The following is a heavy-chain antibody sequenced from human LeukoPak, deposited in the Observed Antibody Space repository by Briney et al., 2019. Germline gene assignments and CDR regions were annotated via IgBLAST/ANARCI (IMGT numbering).Heavy chain of an antibody. V-gene: IGHV4-4*02. CDR3: ARGIYSSGYYYYFDY. D-gene: IGHD3-22*01. CDR1: GGSISSSNW. Sequence: PSETLSLTCAVSGGSISSSNWWSWVRQPPGKGLEWIGEIYHSGSTNYNPSLKSRVTISVDTSKNQFSLKLSSVTAADTAVYYCARGIYSSGYYYYFDYWGQGTLVTVSS. J-gene: IGHJ4*02. CDR2: IYHSGST.